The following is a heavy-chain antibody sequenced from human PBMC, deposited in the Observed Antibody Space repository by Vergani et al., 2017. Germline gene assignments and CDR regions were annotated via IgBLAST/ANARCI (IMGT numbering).Heavy chain of an antibody. J-gene: IGHJ4*02. Sequence: CAASGFTFSSSAMSWVRQAPGKGLEWVSAISGSGGSTYYADSVKGRFTISRDNSKNTLYLQMNSLRAEDTAVYYCAKDWGSTQRPGRYYFDYWGQGTLVTVSS. CDR2: ISGSGGST. V-gene: IGHV3-23*01. D-gene: IGHD3-16*01. CDR3: AKDWGSTQRPGRYYFDY. CDR1: GFTFSSSA.